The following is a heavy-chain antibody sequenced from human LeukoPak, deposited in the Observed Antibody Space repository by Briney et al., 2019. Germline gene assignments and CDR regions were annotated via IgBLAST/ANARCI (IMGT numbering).Heavy chain of an antibody. J-gene: IGHJ4*02. D-gene: IGHD6-19*01. CDR3: ARDRAEAVAGHDYYFDY. CDR2: TYYRSKWYN. V-gene: IGHV6-1*01. CDR1: GDSVSSNSAA. Sequence: SQTLSLTCAISGDSVSSNSAAWNWIRQSPSRGLEWLGRTYYRSKWYNDYAASVKSRITINPGTSKNQFSLQLNSVTPEDTAVYYCARDRAEAVAGHDYYFDYWGQGTLVTVSS.